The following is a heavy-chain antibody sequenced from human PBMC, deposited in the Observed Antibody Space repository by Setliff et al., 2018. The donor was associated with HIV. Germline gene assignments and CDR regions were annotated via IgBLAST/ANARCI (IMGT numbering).Heavy chain of an antibody. Sequence: PSETLSLTCTVSGGSISSGANYWSWIRQHPGKGLEWIGYIYYRGSTYYNPSLESRVTISLDTSKNQFSLNLSSVTAADTAVYYCARFDHASIDYWGQGTLVTVSS. CDR3: ARFDHASIDY. CDR2: IYYRGST. CDR1: GGSISSGANY. V-gene: IGHV4-31*03. J-gene: IGHJ4*02. D-gene: IGHD2-2*01.